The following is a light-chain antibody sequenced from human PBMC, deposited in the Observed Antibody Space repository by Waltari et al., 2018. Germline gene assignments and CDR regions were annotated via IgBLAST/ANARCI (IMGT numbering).Light chain of an antibody. V-gene: IGLV2-11*01. J-gene: IGLJ1*01. Sequence: QSALTQPRSVSGSPGQSVTISCTGTSSDVGGYDSVSWYQQNPGKAPKLMVVDVNRRPSGVPDRFSGSKSGNTAALTISGLQAEDEADYYCCSYAGSYTWVFGTGTKVTVL. CDR1: SSDVGGYDS. CDR2: DVN. CDR3: CSYAGSYTWV.